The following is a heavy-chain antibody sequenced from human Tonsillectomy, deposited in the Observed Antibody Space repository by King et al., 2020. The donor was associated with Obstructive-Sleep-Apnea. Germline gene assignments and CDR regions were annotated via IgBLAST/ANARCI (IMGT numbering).Heavy chain of an antibody. CDR1: GFTFSSYA. Sequence: VQLVESGGGVVQPGRSLRLSCAASGFTFSSYAMHWVRQAPGKGLEWVAVISYDGSNKYYADSVKGRFTISRDNSKNTLYLQMNSLRAEDTAVYYCARAGGVLRYFDWPSPSVYWGQGTLVTVSS. J-gene: IGHJ4*02. CDR3: ARAGGVLRYFDWPSPSVY. D-gene: IGHD3-9*01. V-gene: IGHV3-30*04. CDR2: ISYDGSNK.